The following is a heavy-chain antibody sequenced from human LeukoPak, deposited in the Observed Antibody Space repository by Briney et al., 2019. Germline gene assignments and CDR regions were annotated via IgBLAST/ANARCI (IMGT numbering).Heavy chain of an antibody. CDR1: GFTFSSYA. CDR2: IKQDGSAK. Sequence: GGSLRLSCAASGFTFSSYAMSWVRQAPGKGLEWVANIKQDGSAKYYVDSVKGRFTISRDNAKNSLYLQMNSLRAEDTAVYYCARRYFDSWGQGTLVTVSS. CDR3: ARRYFDS. V-gene: IGHV3-7*03. J-gene: IGHJ4*02.